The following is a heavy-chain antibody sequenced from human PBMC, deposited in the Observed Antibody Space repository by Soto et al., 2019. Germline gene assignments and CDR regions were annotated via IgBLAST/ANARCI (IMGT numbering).Heavy chain of an antibody. CDR2: IDWDDDK. J-gene: IGHJ4*02. CDR1: GFSLSTSGMC. D-gene: IGHD6-13*01. V-gene: IGHV2-70*01. Sequence: QSGPTLVNPTQTLTLTCTFSGFSLSTSGMCVSWIRQPPGKALEWLALIDWDDDKYYSTSLKTRLTISKDTSKNQVVLTMTNMDPVETATYYCARIPPNFSRSKDHEYFDYWGQGTLVTVSS. CDR3: ARIPPNFSRSKDHEYFDY.